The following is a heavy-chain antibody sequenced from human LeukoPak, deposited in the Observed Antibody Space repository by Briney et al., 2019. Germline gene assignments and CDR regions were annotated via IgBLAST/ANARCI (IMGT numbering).Heavy chain of an antibody. CDR1: GGSISGTNW. J-gene: IGHJ4*02. Sequence: SETLSLTCGVSGGSISGTNWWSWVRQPPGQGLEWIGEISLAGQTNYNPSLNGRVTMSLDKSSNQLSLHLSSVTAADTATYYCSRESGPFCPFGYWGQGTLVIVSS. V-gene: IGHV4/OR15-8*02. CDR3: SRESGPFCPFGY. CDR2: ISLAGQT. D-gene: IGHD1-26*01.